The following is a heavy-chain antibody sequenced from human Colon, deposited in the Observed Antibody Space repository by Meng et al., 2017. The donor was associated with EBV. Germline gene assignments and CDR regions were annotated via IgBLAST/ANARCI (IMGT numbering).Heavy chain of an antibody. CDR1: RGTISTSGYY. D-gene: IGHD6-25*01. CDR3: MRSTGWVNTGSDP. Sequence: QPRCQAPGPGTATPPVAPFPPCIVSRGTISTSGYYWGCIRQPPGKGLEWIGSIGHSGFTYYTPSLKSRGDVSIDTSRNQFSMRLTSLTAPDSAVYYCMRSTGWVNTGSDPSGQGTLVTVSS. V-gene: IGHV4-39*05. CDR2: IGHSGFT. J-gene: IGHJ5*02.